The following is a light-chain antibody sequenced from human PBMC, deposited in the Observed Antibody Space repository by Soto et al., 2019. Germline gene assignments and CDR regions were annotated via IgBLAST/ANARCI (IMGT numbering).Light chain of an antibody. CDR3: CSYTGNKVFV. CDR1: TIGAHSF. CDR2: DVS. Sequence: QSALTQPRSLSGSPGQSVTISCTGPTIGAHSFVSWYQDRPDKVPNLLIYDVSQRPSGIPDRFSGSRSANTASLTISGLQADDAAAYYCCSYTGNKVFVFGTGTKVTVL. J-gene: IGLJ1*01. V-gene: IGLV2-11*01.